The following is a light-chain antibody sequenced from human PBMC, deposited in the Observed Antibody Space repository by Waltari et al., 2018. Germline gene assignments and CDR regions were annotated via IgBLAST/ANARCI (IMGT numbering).Light chain of an antibody. J-gene: IGKJ2*01. CDR1: QSLLHRNGYNS. V-gene: IGKV2-28*01. Sequence: DIVMTQSPLSLPVTPGEPASISCRSSQSLLHRNGYNSLEWYLQKPGQSPQLLIYMGSNRASGVPDRFSGSGSGTDFTLKISRVEAEDVGVYYCMQRLEFPYTFGQGTRLDIK. CDR3: MQRLEFPYT. CDR2: MGS.